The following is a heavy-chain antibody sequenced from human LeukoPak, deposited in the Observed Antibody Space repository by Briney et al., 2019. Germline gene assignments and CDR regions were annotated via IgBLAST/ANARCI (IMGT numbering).Heavy chain of an antibody. CDR1: GGSISSYY. CDR3: ARLGYYDILTGYSNYGMDV. Sequence: SETLSLTCTVSGGSISSYYWGWIRQPPGKGLEWIGYIYYSGSTNYNPSLKSRVTISVDTSKNQFSLKLSSVTAADTAVYYCARLGYYDILTGYSNYGMDVWGQGTTVTVSS. D-gene: IGHD3-9*01. CDR2: IYYSGST. J-gene: IGHJ6*02. V-gene: IGHV4-59*01.